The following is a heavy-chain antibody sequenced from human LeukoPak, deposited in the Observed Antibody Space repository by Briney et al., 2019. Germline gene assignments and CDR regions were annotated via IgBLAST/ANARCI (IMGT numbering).Heavy chain of an antibody. V-gene: IGHV1-8*03. CDR1: GYTFTRYD. J-gene: IGHJ4*02. CDR3: ARVDGSPDY. D-gene: IGHD2-15*01. Sequence: ASVKVSCKASGYTFTRYDINWVRQATGQGLEWLGWLNTKSGNTGSAQNFQGRVTITRDTSINTAYMELSSLRSEDTAIYYCARVDGSPDYWGQGTLVTVSS. CDR2: LNTKSGNT.